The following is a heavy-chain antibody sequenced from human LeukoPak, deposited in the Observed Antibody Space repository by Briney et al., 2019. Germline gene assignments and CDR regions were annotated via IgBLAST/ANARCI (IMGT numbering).Heavy chain of an antibody. Sequence: GGSLRLSCAASGFTFSSYSMNWVSQPPGKGLEWLSSISSSSSYIYYADSVKGRFTISRDNAKNSLYLQMNSLRAEDTAVYYCAREMGYYDILTGYYGFDYWGQGTLVTVSS. CDR1: GFTFSSYS. CDR2: ISSSSSYI. V-gene: IGHV3-21*01. D-gene: IGHD3-9*01. CDR3: AREMGYYDILTGYYGFDY. J-gene: IGHJ4*02.